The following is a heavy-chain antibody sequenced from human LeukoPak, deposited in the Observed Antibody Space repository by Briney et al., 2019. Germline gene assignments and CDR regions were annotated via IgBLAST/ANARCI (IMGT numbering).Heavy chain of an antibody. CDR2: ISYDGSNK. D-gene: IGHD1-1*01. V-gene: IGHV3-30*18. J-gene: IGHJ4*02. CDR3: AKNRPWTDY. Sequence: GGSLRLSCAASGFTFSTYGMHWVRQAPGKGLEWVAVISYDGSNKYYADSVKGRFTISRDNSKNTLYLQMNSLRAEDTAVYYCAKNRPWTDYWGQGTLVTVSS. CDR1: GFTFSTYG.